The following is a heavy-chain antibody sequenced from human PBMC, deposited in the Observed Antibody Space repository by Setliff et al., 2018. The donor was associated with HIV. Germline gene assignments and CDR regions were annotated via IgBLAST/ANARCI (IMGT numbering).Heavy chain of an antibody. J-gene: IGHJ6*04. D-gene: IGHD5-12*01. Sequence: LRLSCAASGFTFKYAWISWVRQAPGKGLEWVANIKQDGSEKYYVDSVKGRFTISRDNAKNSLYLQMNSLRAEDTAVYYCLVAVEEDVWGKGTTVTVSS. V-gene: IGHV3-7*01. CDR2: IKQDGSEK. CDR1: GFTFKYAW. CDR3: LVAVEEDV.